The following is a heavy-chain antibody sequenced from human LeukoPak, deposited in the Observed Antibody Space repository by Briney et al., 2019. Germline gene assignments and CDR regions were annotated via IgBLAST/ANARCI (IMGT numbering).Heavy chain of an antibody. CDR2: ITGSSTYI. CDR3: ARGFVDYVWGSYPSAY. D-gene: IGHD3-16*01. J-gene: IGHJ4*02. Sequence: GGSLRLSCEVSGFTFSAYSMNWVRRAPGKGLEWVSSITGSSTYIHYADSVKGRFTTSRDNAKDVLYLQMDSLRVDDTAVYYCARGFVDYVWGSYPSAYWGQGILVTVSS. V-gene: IGHV3-21*06. CDR1: GFTFSAYS.